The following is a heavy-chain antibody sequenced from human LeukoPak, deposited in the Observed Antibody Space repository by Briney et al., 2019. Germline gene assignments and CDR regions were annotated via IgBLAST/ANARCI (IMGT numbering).Heavy chain of an antibody. Sequence: SETLSLTCAVSGGSISSSNWWSWVRQPPGKGLEWIGEIYHSGSTNYNPSLKSRVTISVDKSKNQFSLKLSSVTAADTAVYYCARAPHYYDSSGYSSRAVFDPWGQGTLVTVSS. J-gene: IGHJ5*02. CDR2: IYHSGST. V-gene: IGHV4-4*02. CDR1: GGSISSSNW. CDR3: ARAPHYYDSSGYSSRAVFDP. D-gene: IGHD3-22*01.